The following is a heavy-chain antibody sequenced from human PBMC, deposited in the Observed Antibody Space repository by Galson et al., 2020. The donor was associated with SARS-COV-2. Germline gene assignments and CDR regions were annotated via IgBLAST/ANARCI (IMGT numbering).Heavy chain of an antibody. CDR2: ITGHGGST. V-gene: IGHV3-23*01. Sequence: GESLKISCAASGFTFSTYAMSWVRQVPGKGLEWVSGITGHGGSTYHADSLKGRFTISRDNSQNTLYLQMNSRSAEYTAIYYCAKQSGAWWWSNYFDSWGQGILVTVSS. CDR1: GFTFSTYA. D-gene: IGHD2-8*02. CDR3: AKQSGAWWWSNYFDS. J-gene: IGHJ4*02.